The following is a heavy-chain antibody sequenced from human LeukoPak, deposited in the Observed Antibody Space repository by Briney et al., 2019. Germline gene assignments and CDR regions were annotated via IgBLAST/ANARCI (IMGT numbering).Heavy chain of an antibody. CDR1: GDSVSSNSAA. D-gene: IGHD6-19*01. Sequence: SQTLSLTCAISGDSVSSNSAAWNWIRQSPSRGLEWLGSTYYRSKWYNDYAVSVKTRITINPNTSKNQFSLQLNSVPPEDTAVYYCARDGPYSSGWLDYWGQGTLVTVSS. CDR2: TYYRSKWYN. CDR3: ARDGPYSSGWLDY. J-gene: IGHJ4*02. V-gene: IGHV6-1*01.